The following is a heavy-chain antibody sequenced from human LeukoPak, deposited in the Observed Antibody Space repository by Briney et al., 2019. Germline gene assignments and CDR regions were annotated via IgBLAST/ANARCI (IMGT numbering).Heavy chain of an antibody. V-gene: IGHV4-34*01. CDR2: INHSGST. Sequence: SETLSLTCTVSGGSIRSGDSYWSWIRQPPGKGLEWIGEINHSGSTNYNPSLKSRVTISVDTSKNQFSLKLSSVTAADTAVYYCARGRRGYSYGHWGQGTLVTVSS. J-gene: IGHJ4*02. CDR3: ARGRRGYSYGH. CDR1: GGSIRSGDSY. D-gene: IGHD5-18*01.